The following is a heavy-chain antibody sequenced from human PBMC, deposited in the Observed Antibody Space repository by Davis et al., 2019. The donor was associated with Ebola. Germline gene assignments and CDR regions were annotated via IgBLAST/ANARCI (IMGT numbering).Heavy chain of an antibody. J-gene: IGHJ4*02. CDR3: AKLELGGY. Sequence: GESLKISCAASGFTFSSYWMSWVRQAPGKGLEWVSSISSSSSYIYYADSVKGRFTISRDNSKNTLYLQMNSLRAEDTAVYYCAKLELGGYWGQGTLVTVSS. CDR2: ISSSSSYI. D-gene: IGHD1-7*01. V-gene: IGHV3-21*01. CDR1: GFTFSSYW.